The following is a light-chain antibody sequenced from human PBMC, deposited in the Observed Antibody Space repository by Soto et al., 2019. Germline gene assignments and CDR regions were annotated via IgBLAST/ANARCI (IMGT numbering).Light chain of an antibody. CDR2: AAS. J-gene: IGKJ5*01. CDR3: QQSYSTPIT. CDR1: QSISSY. Sequence: DIQMTQSPSSLSASVGDRVTITCRASQSISSYLNWYQQKPGKAPKLLIYAASSLQSGVPARFSGSGSGTDFTLTISSLQTEDFVTYYCQQSYSTPITFGPGTRLEIK. V-gene: IGKV1-39*01.